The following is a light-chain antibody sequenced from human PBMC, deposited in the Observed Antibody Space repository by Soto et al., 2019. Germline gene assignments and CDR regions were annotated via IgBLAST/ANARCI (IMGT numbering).Light chain of an antibody. V-gene: IGKV3-20*01. Sequence: EIVLTQSPGTLSLSPGERATLSCRASQSVTSNHVAWYQQKPGLAPRLLIYGASSRATGIPDRFSGSGSGTNFTHADSRLEPEDDTGDCGQHYGSSTQTFGKGTKLDIK. CDR3: QHYGSSTQT. CDR1: QSVTSNH. J-gene: IGKJ1*01. CDR2: GAS.